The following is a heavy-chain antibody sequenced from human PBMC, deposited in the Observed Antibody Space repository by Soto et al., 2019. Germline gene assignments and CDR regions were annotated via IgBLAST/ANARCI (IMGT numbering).Heavy chain of an antibody. V-gene: IGHV1-3*01. CDR2: INAANGNT. CDR1: GYTFTTYA. CDR3: ARSLMNTAMVTFYYFDY. Sequence: ASVKVSCKASGYTFTTYAMHWVRQAPGQRLEWMGWINAANGNTKYSQKFQGRVTITRDTSASTAYMELSSLRSEDTAVYYCARSLMNTAMVTFYYFDYWGQGALVTVSS. D-gene: IGHD5-18*01. J-gene: IGHJ4*02.